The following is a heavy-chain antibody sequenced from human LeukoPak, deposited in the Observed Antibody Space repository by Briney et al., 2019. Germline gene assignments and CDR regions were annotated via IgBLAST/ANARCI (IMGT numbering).Heavy chain of an antibody. CDR2: FDPEDGET. CDR3: ATGPKQLPGYYYYYMDV. CDR1: GYTLTELS. J-gene: IGHJ6*03. D-gene: IGHD6-6*01. Sequence: GASVKVSCKVSGYTLTELSMHWVRQAPGKGLEWMGGFDPEDGETIYAQKFQGRVTMTEDTSTDTAYMELSSLRSEDTAVYYCATGPKQLPGYYYYYMDVWGKGTTVTVSS. V-gene: IGHV1-24*01.